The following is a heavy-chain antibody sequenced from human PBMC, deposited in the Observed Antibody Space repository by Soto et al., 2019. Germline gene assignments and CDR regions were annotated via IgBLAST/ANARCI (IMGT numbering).Heavy chain of an antibody. CDR2: IHPSGST. J-gene: IGHJ6*02. Sequence: QVQLQQWGAGLLKPSDTLSLTCAVSGGSLSDYYWPWIRQSPGKGLEWIGEIHPSGSTYYNPSLRSRVTISVDTSKNQFSLKLTSLTAADTAIYYCARGRDEYKLGNVWGPGTTVTVSS. CDR3: ARGRDEYKLGNV. D-gene: IGHD1-1*01. V-gene: IGHV4-34*01. CDR1: GGSLSDYY.